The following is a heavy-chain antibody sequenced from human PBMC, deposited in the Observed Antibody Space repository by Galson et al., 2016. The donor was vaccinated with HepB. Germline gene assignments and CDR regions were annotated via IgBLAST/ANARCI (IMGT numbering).Heavy chain of an antibody. V-gene: IGHV1-18*01. CDR2: ISAYNGDT. CDR1: GYTFSNYG. Sequence: SVKVSCKASGYTFSNYGITWVRQAPGQGLEWMGWISAYNGDTSYAQKLQGRVIMTTETSTSTIYMELRSLRSDDTAVYYCARDFLDTVFGVVSPPDYWGQGTLVTVSS. J-gene: IGHJ4*02. CDR3: ARDFLDTVFGVVSPPDY. D-gene: IGHD3-3*01.